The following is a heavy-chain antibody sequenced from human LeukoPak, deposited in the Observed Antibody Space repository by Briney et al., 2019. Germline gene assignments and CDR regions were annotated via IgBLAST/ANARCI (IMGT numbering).Heavy chain of an antibody. J-gene: IGHJ4*02. Sequence: SETLSLTCTVSGGSISSSSYYWGWIRQPPGKGLEWIGSIYYSGSTYYNPSLKSRATISVDTSKNQFSLKLSSVTAADTAVYYCARHLATMIVEEAYFDYWGQGTLVTVSS. D-gene: IGHD3-22*01. CDR1: GGSISSSSYY. CDR2: IYYSGST. V-gene: IGHV4-39*01. CDR3: ARHLATMIVEEAYFDY.